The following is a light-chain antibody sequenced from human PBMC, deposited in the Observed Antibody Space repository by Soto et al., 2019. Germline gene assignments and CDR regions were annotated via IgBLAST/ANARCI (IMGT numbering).Light chain of an antibody. V-gene: IGLV2-8*01. J-gene: IGLJ2*01. CDR3: SSYAGSNNLG. Sequence: QSALTQPPSASGSPGQSVTISCTGTSSDVGGYNYVSWYQQHPGRAPKLMIYEVSARPSGAPDRFSGSKSGNTASLTVSGLQAEDEADYYCSSYAGSNNLGFGGGTKLTVL. CDR1: SSDVGGYNY. CDR2: EVS.